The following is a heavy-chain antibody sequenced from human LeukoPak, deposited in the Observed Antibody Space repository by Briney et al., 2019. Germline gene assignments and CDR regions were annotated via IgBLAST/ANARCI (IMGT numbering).Heavy chain of an antibody. V-gene: IGHV3-21*01. CDR1: GFTFSIYS. D-gene: IGHD1-26*01. J-gene: IGHJ4*02. CDR2: ISSSSSYI. Sequence: GGSLTLFCAASGFTFSIYSMNGVRQATGKALEWVSSISSSSSYIYYADSVKGRCTISRDNAKNSLYLQMNSLRAEDTAVYYCARPLNGGSFVFDYWGQGTLVTVSS. CDR3: ARPLNGGSFVFDY.